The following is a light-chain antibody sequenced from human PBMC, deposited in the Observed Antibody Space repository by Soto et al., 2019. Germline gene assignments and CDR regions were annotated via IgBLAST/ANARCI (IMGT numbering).Light chain of an antibody. J-gene: IGLJ1*01. Sequence: QSALTQPASVSGSPGQSITISCTGTSSDVGGYNYVSWYQQHPGKAPKLMIYDVNNRPSGVSSRFSGSQSGNTASLTISGLQAEEEADYYCSSYTTTSAYVFGTGTKLTVL. CDR2: DVN. V-gene: IGLV2-14*01. CDR3: SSYTTTSAYV. CDR1: SSDVGGYNY.